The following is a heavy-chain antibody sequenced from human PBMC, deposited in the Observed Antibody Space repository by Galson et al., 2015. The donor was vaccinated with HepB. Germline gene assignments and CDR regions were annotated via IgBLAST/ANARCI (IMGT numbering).Heavy chain of an antibody. CDR3: ARDRVVVVPAAMKTYYYGMDV. J-gene: IGHJ6*02. Sequence: SLRLSCAASGFTFSSYWMSWVRQAPGKGLEWVANIKQDGSEKYYVDSVKGRFTISRDNAKNSLYLQMNSLRAEDTAVYYCARDRVVVVPAAMKTYYYGMDVWGQGTTVTVSS. D-gene: IGHD2-2*01. CDR2: IKQDGSEK. CDR1: GFTFSSYW. V-gene: IGHV3-7*03.